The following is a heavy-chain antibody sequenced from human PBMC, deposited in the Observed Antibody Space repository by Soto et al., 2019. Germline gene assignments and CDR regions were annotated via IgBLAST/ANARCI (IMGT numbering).Heavy chain of an antibody. Sequence: RLGESGGGLVQPGGSLRLSCVAPGFNLSRYWMNWVRQAPGKGLEWVANINRAGGARNYAASVRGRFTISRDSAGNSVILEMNSLRGDDAGVYFCARPMIGGVNYGMAVWGHGAPVSVSS. CDR2: INRAGGAR. D-gene: IGHD3-10*01. CDR1: GFNLSRYW. J-gene: IGHJ6*02. CDR3: ARPMIGGVNYGMAV. V-gene: IGHV3-7*01.